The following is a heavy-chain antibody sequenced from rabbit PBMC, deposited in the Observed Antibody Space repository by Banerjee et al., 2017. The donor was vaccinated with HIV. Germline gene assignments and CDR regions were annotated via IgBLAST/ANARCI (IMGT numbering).Heavy chain of an antibody. D-gene: IGHD4-1*01. V-gene: IGHV1S45*01. J-gene: IGHJ4*01. CDR2: IDGGSIGKT. CDR3: ARDLAGVTGWNFNL. CDR1: GFSFSNKYV. Sequence: QEQLEESGGGLVKPEGSLTLTCKASGFSFSNKYVMCWVRQAPGKGLEWIACIDGGSIGKTYYANWAKGRFTISKTSSTTVTVQMTSLTAADTATYFCARDLAGVTGWNFNLWGPG.